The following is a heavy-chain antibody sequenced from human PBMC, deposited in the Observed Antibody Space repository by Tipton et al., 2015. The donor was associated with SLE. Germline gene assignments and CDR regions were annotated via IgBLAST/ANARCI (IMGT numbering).Heavy chain of an antibody. CDR3: AREGYDFWSGFNGGYYYMDV. Sequence: TLSLTCTVSGGSISSSSYYWGWIRQPPGKGLEWIGSIYYSGSTYYNPSLKSRVTISVDTSKNQFSLKLSSVTAADTAVYYCAREGYDFWSGFNGGYYYMDVWGKGTTVTVSS. CDR1: GGSISSSSYY. V-gene: IGHV4-39*07. J-gene: IGHJ6*03. CDR2: IYYSGST. D-gene: IGHD3-3*01.